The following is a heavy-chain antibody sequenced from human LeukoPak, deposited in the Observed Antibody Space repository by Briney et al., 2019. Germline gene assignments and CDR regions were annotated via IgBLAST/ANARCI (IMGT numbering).Heavy chain of an antibody. CDR3: ASSVAGAFDI. Sequence: GGSLRLSCAASGFTFGSYAMSWVRQAPGKGLEWVSAISGSGGSTYYADSVKGRFTISRDNSKNTLYLQMNSLRAEDTALYYCASSVAGAFDIWGQGTMVTVSS. D-gene: IGHD2-15*01. CDR1: GFTFGSYA. J-gene: IGHJ3*02. V-gene: IGHV3-23*01. CDR2: ISGSGGST.